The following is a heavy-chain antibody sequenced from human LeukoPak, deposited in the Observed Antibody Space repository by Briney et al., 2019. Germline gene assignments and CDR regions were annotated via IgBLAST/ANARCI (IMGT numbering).Heavy chain of an antibody. CDR3: ASVMARLFIFAS. CDR1: GFTFSSYA. J-gene: IGHJ4*02. Sequence: QAGGSLRLSCAASGFTFSSYAMSWVRQAPAKGLEWVSAISGSGGSTYYADSVKGRFTISRDNSKNTLYLQMNSLRAEDTAVYYFASVMARLFIFASGGQGTWVTVPS. CDR2: ISGSGGST. V-gene: IGHV3-23*01. D-gene: IGHD3-10*01.